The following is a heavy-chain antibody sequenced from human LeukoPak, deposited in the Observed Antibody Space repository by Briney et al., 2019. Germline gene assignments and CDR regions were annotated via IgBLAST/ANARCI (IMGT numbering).Heavy chain of an antibody. V-gene: IGHV3-23*01. Sequence: GGSLRLSCAASGFNVGSYSMTWVRQAPGKGLEWVSVISADSATTFYADSVKGRFTISRDNAKNTVFLQMSSLRAEDTALYFCARKSASGKYPLDYWGQGTLVTVSS. CDR3: ARKSASGKYPLDY. CDR1: GFNVGSYS. CDR2: ISADSATT. J-gene: IGHJ4*02. D-gene: IGHD3-10*01.